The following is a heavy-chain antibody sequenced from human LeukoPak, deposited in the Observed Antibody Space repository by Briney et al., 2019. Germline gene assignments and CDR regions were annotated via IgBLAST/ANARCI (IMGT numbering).Heavy chain of an antibody. D-gene: IGHD4-23*01. V-gene: IGHV3-9*01. CDR3: AKALYGGHDY. Sequence: GGSLRLSCAASGFTFDDYGMHWVRQAPGKGLEWVSGISWNSGSIGYADSVKGRFTISRDNAKNSLYLQMNSLRAEDTAVYYCAKALYGGHDYWGQGTLVTVSS. J-gene: IGHJ4*02. CDR2: ISWNSGSI. CDR1: GFTFDDYG.